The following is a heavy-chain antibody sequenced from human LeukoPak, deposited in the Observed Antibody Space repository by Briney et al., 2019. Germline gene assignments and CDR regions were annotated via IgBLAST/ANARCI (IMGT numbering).Heavy chain of an antibody. CDR3: ARGLPGAAGYYYYGMDV. CDR2: IYYSGST. V-gene: IGHV4-31*03. CDR1: GGSISSGGYY. Sequence: PSETLSLTCTVSGGSISSGGYYWSWIRQHPGKGLEWIGYIYYSGSTYYNPSLKSRVTISVDTSKNQFSLKLSSVTAADTAVYYCARGLPGAAGYYYYGMDVWGQGTTVTVSS. D-gene: IGHD6-13*01. J-gene: IGHJ6*02.